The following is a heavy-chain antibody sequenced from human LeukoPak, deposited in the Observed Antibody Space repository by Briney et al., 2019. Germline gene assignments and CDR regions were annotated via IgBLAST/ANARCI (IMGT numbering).Heavy chain of an antibody. CDR3: ARHYSGSGSYYRF. D-gene: IGHD3-10*01. CDR2: IYTSGST. J-gene: IGHJ4*02. CDR1: GGSISSSSYY. V-gene: IGHV4-61*02. Sequence: SETLSLTCTVSGGSISSSSYYWSWIRQPAGKGLEWIGRIYTSGSTNYNPSLKSRVTMSVDTSKNQFSLKLSSVTAADTAVYYCARHYSGSGSYYRFWGQGTLVTVSS.